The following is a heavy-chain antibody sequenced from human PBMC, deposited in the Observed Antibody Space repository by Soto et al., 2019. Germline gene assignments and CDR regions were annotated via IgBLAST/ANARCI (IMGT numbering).Heavy chain of an antibody. CDR2: IAFDGSQE. Sequence: QVQLVESGGGVVQPGRALRLSCAASGLSFITSGMNWVRQAPGKGLEWVAVIAFDGSQEFYGDSVRGRFTISRDNSKNTLFLQMKSLTPEDTAVYYCATKVRVTNYLYYGMDVWGQGTTVTVSS. D-gene: IGHD2-21*02. V-gene: IGHV3-30*03. CDR1: GLSFITSG. J-gene: IGHJ6*02. CDR3: ATKVRVTNYLYYGMDV.